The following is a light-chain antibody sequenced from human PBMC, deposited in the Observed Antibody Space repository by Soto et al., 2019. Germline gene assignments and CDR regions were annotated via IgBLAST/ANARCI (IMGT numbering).Light chain of an antibody. Sequence: EIVLTQSPGTLSVSPGERATLSCRASQSVGSTFLAWYQQKPGQAPRLLIYGVSTRAAAVPDRFTGSGSGTDFALTISRLEPEDFGVYYCQQYGDSPLTSGPGTKVDIK. V-gene: IGKV3-20*01. CDR2: GVS. CDR3: QQYGDSPLT. CDR1: QSVGSTF. J-gene: IGKJ3*01.